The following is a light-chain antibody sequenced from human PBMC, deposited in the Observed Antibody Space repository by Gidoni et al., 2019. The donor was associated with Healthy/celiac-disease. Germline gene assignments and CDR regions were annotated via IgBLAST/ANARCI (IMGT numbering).Light chain of an antibody. CDR1: NNNVGYQG. Sequence: QTRLTHPPSVSQGLRQTATLTCTGNNNNVGYQGAAWLQQHQGHPPKLLSYRNNNRPSGISERFSASRSGNTASLTITGLRPEDEADYYCSAWDTSLSTVVFGGGTKLTVL. CDR2: RNN. J-gene: IGLJ2*01. CDR3: SAWDTSLSTVV. V-gene: IGLV10-54*04.